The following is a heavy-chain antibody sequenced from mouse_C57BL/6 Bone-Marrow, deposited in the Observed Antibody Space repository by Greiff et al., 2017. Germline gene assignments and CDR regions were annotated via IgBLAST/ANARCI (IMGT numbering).Heavy chain of an antibody. CDR1: GYSFTGYY. Sequence: EVQLQQSGPELVKPGASVKISCKASGYSFTGYYMNWVKQSPEKSLEWIGEINPSTGGTTYNQKFKAKATLTVDKSSSTVYMQLTSLTSEDAAVYYCAKEGYGLDYWGQGTTRTVSS. J-gene: IGHJ2*01. V-gene: IGHV1-42*01. CDR2: INPSTGGT. D-gene: IGHD1-2*01. CDR3: AKEGYGLDY.